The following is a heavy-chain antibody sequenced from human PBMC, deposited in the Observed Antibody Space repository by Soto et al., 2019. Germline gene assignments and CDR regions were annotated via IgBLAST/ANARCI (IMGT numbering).Heavy chain of an antibody. Sequence: SVKVSCKASQYSFTSYCVHWVRQAPGQGLEWMGIINPSGGSTNYAQRFQGRVTMTRDTPTSTVYMGLKSLRSEETAVYYCARKIAARPGYYYYYGMDVWGQGTTVTVSS. CDR1: QYSFTSYC. CDR3: ARKIAARPGYYYYYGMDV. D-gene: IGHD6-6*01. CDR2: INPSGGST. J-gene: IGHJ6*02. V-gene: IGHV1-46*01.